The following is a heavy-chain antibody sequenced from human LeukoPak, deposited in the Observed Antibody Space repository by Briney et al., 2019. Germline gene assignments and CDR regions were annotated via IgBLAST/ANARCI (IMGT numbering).Heavy chain of an antibody. Sequence: SETLSLTCTVSGGSISSYYWSWIRQPPGKGLEWTGYIYNSGSTNHNPSLRSRVTISVDTSKNQFSLKLSSVTAADTAVYYCAKSWRPRRWPDSFDPWGQGTLVTVSS. CDR2: IYNSGST. V-gene: IGHV4-59*01. D-gene: IGHD5-24*01. CDR1: GGSISSYY. J-gene: IGHJ5*02. CDR3: AKSWRPRRWPDSFDP.